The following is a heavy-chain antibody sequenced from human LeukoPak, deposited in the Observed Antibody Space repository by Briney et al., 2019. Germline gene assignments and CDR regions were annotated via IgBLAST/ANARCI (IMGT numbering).Heavy chain of an antibody. CDR1: GGSISSYY. CDR2: IYYSGST. CDR3: ARHRGNDILTGYPDY. D-gene: IGHD3-9*01. J-gene: IGHJ4*02. Sequence: SETLSLTCTGSGGSISSYYWSWIRQPPGKGLEWIGYIYYSGSTNYNPSLKSRVTISVDTSKNQFSLKLSSVTAADTAVYYCARHRGNDILTGYPDYWGQGTLVTVSS. V-gene: IGHV4-59*08.